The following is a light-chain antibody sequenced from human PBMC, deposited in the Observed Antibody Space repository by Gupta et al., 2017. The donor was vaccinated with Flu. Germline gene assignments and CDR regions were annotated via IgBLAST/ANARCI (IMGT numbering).Light chain of an antibody. Sequence: SYVLTQAPSVSVAPGQSARITCGGNNLGTKSVHWYQQKPGQAPVLVVYDDSDRPSGSPERFSCSISGSTATLTISRVEAGDEADYYCQVWDSNSDHPYVFGPGTKVTVL. CDR1: NLGTKS. CDR2: DDS. CDR3: QVWDSNSDHPYV. V-gene: IGLV3-21*02. J-gene: IGLJ1*01.